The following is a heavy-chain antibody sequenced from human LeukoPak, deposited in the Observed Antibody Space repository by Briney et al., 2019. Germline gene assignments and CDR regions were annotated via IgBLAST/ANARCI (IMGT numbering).Heavy chain of an antibody. CDR3: ARGDPHYASGICDY. D-gene: IGHD3-10*01. V-gene: IGHV3-30*04. CDR1: GFTFTTYS. J-gene: IGHJ4*02. CDR2: ISYDGSKK. Sequence: GGSLRLSWAASGFTFTTYSMHWVRQAPGEGLEGVAVISYDGSKKYHADSVRDRFTISRDNAKNTPYLQMTSLRAEDTAVYSCARGDPHYASGICDYWGQGTLVTVSS.